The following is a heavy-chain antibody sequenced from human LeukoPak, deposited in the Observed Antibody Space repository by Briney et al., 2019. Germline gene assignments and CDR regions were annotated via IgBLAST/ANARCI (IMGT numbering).Heavy chain of an antibody. CDR1: GYTFTTYE. CDR2: MHPNSGRI. Sequence: ASVKVSCKTSGYTFTTYEINWVRQAAGQGLEWMGWMHPNSGRIEYAQKFQGRVTMTRDTSTNTAYMELSSLRSEDTAVYYCTRGPRNDPWGQGTLVIVSS. D-gene: IGHD1-14*01. V-gene: IGHV1-8*01. J-gene: IGHJ5*02. CDR3: TRGPRNDP.